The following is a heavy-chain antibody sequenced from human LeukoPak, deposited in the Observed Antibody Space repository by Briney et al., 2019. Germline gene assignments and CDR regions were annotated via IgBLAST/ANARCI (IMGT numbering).Heavy chain of an antibody. D-gene: IGHD2-15*01. CDR2: IRYDGSNK. CDR1: GYTFTGYY. Sequence: SCKASGYTFTGYYMHWVRQAPGKGLEWVSFIRYDGSNKYYADSVKGRFTISRDNSKNTLYLQMSSLRAEDTAVYYCAKDRGYCSGGSCYPKYYFDYWGQGTLVTVSS. CDR3: AKDRGYCSGGSCYPKYYFDY. V-gene: IGHV3-30*02. J-gene: IGHJ4*02.